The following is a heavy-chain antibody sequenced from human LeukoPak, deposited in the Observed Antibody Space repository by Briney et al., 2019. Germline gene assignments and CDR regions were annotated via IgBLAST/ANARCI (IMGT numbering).Heavy chain of an antibody. CDR1: GFTVSSNY. CDR3: ARALGAYAFDS. V-gene: IGHV3-53*01. J-gene: IGHJ3*02. Sequence: GGSLRLSCAASGFTVSSNYISWVREAPGKGLEWVSVISSGGSTYYADSVKGRFTISRDNSKNTLYPQMNSLRAEERAVYYCARALGAYAFDSWGQGTMVTVSS. CDR2: ISSGGST. D-gene: IGHD3-16*01.